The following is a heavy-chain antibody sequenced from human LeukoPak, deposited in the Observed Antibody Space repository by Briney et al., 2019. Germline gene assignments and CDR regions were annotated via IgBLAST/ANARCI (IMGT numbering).Heavy chain of an antibody. Sequence: SETLSLTCAVYGGSFSDYYWSWIRQPPGKGLEWIGEINHSGSTNYNASLKSRVTISVDTSKNQFSLKLSSVTAADTAVYYCARGYCSGGSCYSYYYYNYMDVWGKGTTVTVSS. D-gene: IGHD2-15*01. CDR2: INHSGST. CDR3: ARGYCSGGSCYSYYYYNYMDV. CDR1: GGSFSDYY. J-gene: IGHJ6*03. V-gene: IGHV4-34*01.